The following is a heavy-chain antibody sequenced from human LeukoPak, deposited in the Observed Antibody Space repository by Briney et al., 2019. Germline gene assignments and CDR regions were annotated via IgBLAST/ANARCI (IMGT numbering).Heavy chain of an antibody. CDR2: INPNSGGT. D-gene: IGHD3-10*01. CDR1: GYTFNAYY. J-gene: IGHJ5*02. V-gene: IGHV1-2*02. CDR3: ARSGFGSGISFDL. Sequence: ASVKVSCKTSGYTFNAYYMHWVRQAPGQGLEWMGWINPNSGGTNYAQKFQGRVTMTRDTSISTAYMELSRLRSDDTAVYYCARSGFGSGISFDLWGQGTLVTVSS.